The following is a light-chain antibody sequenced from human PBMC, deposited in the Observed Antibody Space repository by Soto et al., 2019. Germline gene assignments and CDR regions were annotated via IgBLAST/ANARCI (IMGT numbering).Light chain of an antibody. Sequence: PGERVTLSCRASQSVSSSYLTWYQQKPGQAPRLLIYGASTRATSIPARFSGSGSGTDFTLTISSLQPEDFAVYYCQQDYNLPHTFVGGTKVEIK. V-gene: IGKV3D-7*01. CDR2: GAS. J-gene: IGKJ4*01. CDR3: QQDYNLPHT. CDR1: QSVSSSY.